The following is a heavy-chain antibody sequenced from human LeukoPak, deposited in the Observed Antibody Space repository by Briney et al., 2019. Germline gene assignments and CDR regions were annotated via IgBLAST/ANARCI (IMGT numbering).Heavy chain of an antibody. CDR2: INPNSGGT. D-gene: IGHD3-10*01. CDR1: GYTFTGYY. J-gene: IGHJ3*02. V-gene: IGHV1-2*02. Sequence: ASVKVSCKASGYTFTGYYMHWVRQAPGQGLEWMGWINPNSGGTNYAQKFQGRVTMTRDTSISTAYMELSSLRSDDTAVYYCARDRLITMVRGVGSGDAFDIWGQGTMVTVSS. CDR3: ARDRLITMVRGVGSGDAFDI.